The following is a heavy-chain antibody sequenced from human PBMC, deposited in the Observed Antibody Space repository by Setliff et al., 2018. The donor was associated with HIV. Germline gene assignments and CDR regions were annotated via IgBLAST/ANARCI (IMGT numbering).Heavy chain of an antibody. CDR2: IYSSGST. V-gene: IGHV4-4*09. J-gene: IGHJ5*02. D-gene: IGHD3-10*01. CDR1: GGSISGHY. Sequence: SETLSLTCAVSGGSISGHYWSWIRQPPGRGLERIGYIYSSGSTNFNPPLQSRVTISVDTSKNQFSLKLSSVTAADTAVYYCARHSGVASPNWFDPWGQGTLVTVS. CDR3: ARHSGVASPNWFDP.